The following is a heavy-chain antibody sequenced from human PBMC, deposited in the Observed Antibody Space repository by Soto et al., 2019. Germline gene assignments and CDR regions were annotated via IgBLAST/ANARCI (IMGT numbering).Heavy chain of an antibody. CDR2: INHSGST. V-gene: IGHV4-34*01. CDR3: ARGYSTVVTRGRWFDP. Sequence: SETLSLTCAVYGGSFSGYYWSWIRQPPGKGLEWIGEINHSGSTNYNPSLKSRVTISVDTSKNQFSLKLSSVTAADTAVYYCARGYSTVVTRGRWFDPWGQGTLVTVSS. CDR1: GGSFSGYY. D-gene: IGHD4-17*01. J-gene: IGHJ5*02.